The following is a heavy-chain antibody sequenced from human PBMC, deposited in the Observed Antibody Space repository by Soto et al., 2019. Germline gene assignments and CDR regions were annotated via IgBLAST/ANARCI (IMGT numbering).Heavy chain of an antibody. D-gene: IGHD6-6*01. Sequence: SETLSLTCTVSGGPISSGGYYWSWIRQHPGKGLDWCGYIYYSGRTYYNPSLHSRGSIAVDTTENQFSLKLTSVTAADTSVYYCARSSFSSSSSWFDPWGRGTLVTVSS. CDR2: IYYSGRT. CDR1: GGPISSGGYY. V-gene: IGHV4-31*03. CDR3: ARSSFSSSSSWFDP. J-gene: IGHJ5*02.